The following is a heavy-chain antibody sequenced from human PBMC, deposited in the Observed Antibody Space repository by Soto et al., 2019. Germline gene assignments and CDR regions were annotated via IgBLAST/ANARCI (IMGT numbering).Heavy chain of an antibody. Sequence: EVQLLESGGGLVQPGGSLRLSCAASGFTFSSDAMSWVRQSPGKGLEWVSAISGSGGSTYYADSVKGRFTISRDNSKNTLYLQMNRLRAEDTAVYYCANVPQRDATFIWGQGTLVTVSS. CDR2: ISGSGGST. CDR1: GFTFSSDA. D-gene: IGHD5-12*01. V-gene: IGHV3-23*01. J-gene: IGHJ4*02. CDR3: ANVPQRDATFI.